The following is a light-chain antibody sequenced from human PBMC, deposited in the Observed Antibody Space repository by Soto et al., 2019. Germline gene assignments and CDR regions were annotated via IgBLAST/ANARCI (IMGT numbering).Light chain of an antibody. CDR3: LLCYSGPRV. Sequence: QAVVTQEHSLTVSPGGTVTLTCGSSTGAVTSGHYPYWFQQKPGQAPRTLIYDTSNKHSWKPARFSGSLLGGRAALTLSGAQPEDEDEYYCLLCYSGPRVFGGGTKLTVL. CDR1: TGAVTSGHY. V-gene: IGLV7-46*01. CDR2: DTS. J-gene: IGLJ2*01.